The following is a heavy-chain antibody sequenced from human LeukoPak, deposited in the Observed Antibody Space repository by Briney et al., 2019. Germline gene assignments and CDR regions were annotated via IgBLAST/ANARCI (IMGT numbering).Heavy chain of an antibody. Sequence: GESLKISCKGSGYSFTDYWIAWVRQMPGKGLEWLGIIYPGDSDTRYSPSFQGQVTISADKSIGTAYLQWSSLKASDTATYYCARKTTGMDVWGQGTTVTVSS. CDR1: GYSFTDYW. CDR2: IYPGDSDT. D-gene: IGHD1-7*01. V-gene: IGHV5-51*01. CDR3: ARKTTGMDV. J-gene: IGHJ6*02.